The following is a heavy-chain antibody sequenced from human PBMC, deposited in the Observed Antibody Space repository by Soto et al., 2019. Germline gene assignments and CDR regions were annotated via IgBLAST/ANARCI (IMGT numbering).Heavy chain of an antibody. CDR2: ISYDGSNQ. J-gene: IGHJ4*02. V-gene: IGHV3-30*18. CDR1: GFTFNIYG. CDR3: AKDQASGQGSFDS. Sequence: GGSLRLSCAASGFTFNIYGMHWVRQAPDKGLEWVALISYDGSNQYYADSVKGRFTISRDNSKNTLFPQMNSLRADDTAVYYCAKDQASGQGSFDSWGQGTLVTVSS.